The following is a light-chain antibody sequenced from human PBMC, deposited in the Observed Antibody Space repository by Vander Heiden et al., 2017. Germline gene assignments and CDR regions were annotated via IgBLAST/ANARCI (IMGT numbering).Light chain of an antibody. CDR2: GAS. CDR1: RSVSSN. J-gene: IGKJ2*01. V-gene: IGKV3-15*01. CDR3: QQYNSWPYT. Sequence: EIVMTQSPAALSVSPAERATLACRASRSVSSNLAWYQQKPGQPPSLLIYGASTSDTGIPARFSAGGSGTEFTLSFSSLQSEDFAIYYCQQYNSWPYTFGQGTKLEIK.